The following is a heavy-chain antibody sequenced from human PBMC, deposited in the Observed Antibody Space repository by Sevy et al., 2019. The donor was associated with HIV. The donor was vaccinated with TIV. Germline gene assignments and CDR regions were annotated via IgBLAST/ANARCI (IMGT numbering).Heavy chain of an antibody. CDR2: ISGCGGST. Sequence: GGSLRLSCAASGFTFSSYAMSWVRQAPGKGLEWVSAISGCGGSTYYADSVKGRFTISRDNSKNTLYLQMNSLRAEDTAVYYCAKEGTMIVVVIQYYFDYWGQGTLVTVSS. D-gene: IGHD3-22*01. CDR1: GFTFSSYA. CDR3: AKEGTMIVVVIQYYFDY. V-gene: IGHV3-23*01. J-gene: IGHJ4*02.